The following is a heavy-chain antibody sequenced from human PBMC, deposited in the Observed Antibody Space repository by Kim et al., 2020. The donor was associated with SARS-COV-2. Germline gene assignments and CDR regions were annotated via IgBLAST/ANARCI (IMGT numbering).Heavy chain of an antibody. D-gene: IGHD3-16*01. CDR1: GFTFSSYA. CDR3: ARGRGGDNPDWFDP. CDR2: ISYDGSNK. J-gene: IGHJ5*02. Sequence: GGSLRLSCAASGFTFSSYAMHWVRQAPGKGLEWVAVISYDGSNKYYADSVKGRFTISRDNSKNTLYLQMNSLRAEDTAVYYCARGRGGDNPDWFDPWGQG. V-gene: IGHV3-30*04.